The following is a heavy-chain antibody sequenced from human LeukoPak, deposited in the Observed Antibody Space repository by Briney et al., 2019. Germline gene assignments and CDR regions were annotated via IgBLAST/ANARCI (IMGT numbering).Heavy chain of an antibody. V-gene: IGHV3-21*01. CDR3: ARDWPTIAAAGTIPEYFQH. J-gene: IGHJ1*01. D-gene: IGHD6-13*01. CDR2: ISSSSSYI. Sequence: GGSLRLSCVASGFSYSDYAMNWVRQAPGKGLEWVSSISSSSSYIYYADSVKGRFTISRDNAKNSLYLQMNSLRAEDTAVYYCARDWPTIAAAGTIPEYFQHWGQGTLVTVSS. CDR1: GFSYSDYA.